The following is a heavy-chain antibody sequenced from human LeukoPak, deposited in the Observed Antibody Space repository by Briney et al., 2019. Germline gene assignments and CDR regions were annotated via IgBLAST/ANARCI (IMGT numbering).Heavy chain of an antibody. J-gene: IGHJ4*02. Sequence: SETLSLTCTVSGGSVSSGSHYWSWIRQPPGKGLEWIGEINHSGSTNSNPSLKSRVTISVDRSKNQFSLKLSSVTAADTAVYYCARRPRYSSGWYYFDSWGQGTLVTVSS. D-gene: IGHD6-19*01. CDR3: ARRPRYSSGWYYFDS. V-gene: IGHV4-61*01. CDR2: INHSGST. CDR1: GGSVSSGSHY.